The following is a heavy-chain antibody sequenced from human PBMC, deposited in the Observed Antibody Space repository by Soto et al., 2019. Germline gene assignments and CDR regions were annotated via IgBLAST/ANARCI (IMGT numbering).Heavy chain of an antibody. D-gene: IGHD3-10*01. CDR3: ARGRGAILWFGTRYYYDF. CDR2: INHSGST. V-gene: IGHV4-34*01. Sequence: TLSLTCAVYGGSFSGYYWSWIRQPPGKGLEWIGEINHSGSTNYNPSLKSRVTISVDTSKNQFSLKLSSVTAADTAVYYCARGRGAILWFGTRYYYDFSRQGTLDTVSS. J-gene: IGHJ4*02. CDR1: GGSFSGYY.